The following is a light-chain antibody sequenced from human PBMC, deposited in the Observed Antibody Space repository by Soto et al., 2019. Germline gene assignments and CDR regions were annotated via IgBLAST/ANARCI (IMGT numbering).Light chain of an antibody. V-gene: IGKV1-5*01. Sequence: DIEMTQSPSTLSASVGDRVTITCRASQSISSWLAWYQQKPGKAPKLLIYDASSLESGVPSRFSGSGSGTELTLTIISLQPVDFSSYYCQQYNTSSRTFGQGTKVEIK. CDR2: DAS. J-gene: IGKJ1*01. CDR3: QQYNTSSRT. CDR1: QSISSW.